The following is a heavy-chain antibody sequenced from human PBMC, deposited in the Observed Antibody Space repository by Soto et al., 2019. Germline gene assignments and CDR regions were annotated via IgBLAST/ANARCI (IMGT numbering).Heavy chain of an antibody. D-gene: IGHD2-15*01. Sequence: QVHLVQSGSEVKKPGASVRVSCKASGYTFTNYAIHWVRQAPGQGLEWMGWIIAGNGNTTFSQKFQGRGTITSDASASTAYMALSSLTSEDTAVHYCARAPRGLRWLDYWGQGTLVTASS. CDR1: GYTFTNYA. V-gene: IGHV1-3*01. CDR3: ARAPRGLRWLDY. CDR2: IIAGNGNT. J-gene: IGHJ4*02.